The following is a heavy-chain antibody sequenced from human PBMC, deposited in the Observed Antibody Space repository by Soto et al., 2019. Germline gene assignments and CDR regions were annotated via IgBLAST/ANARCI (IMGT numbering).Heavy chain of an antibody. CDR3: ARDPCLSGGSCYSNSYYFDY. Sequence: PGGSLRLSCAASGFTFSSYSMNWVRQAPGKGLEWVSYISSSSSTIYYADSVKGRFTISRDNAKNSLYLQMNSLRAEDTAVYYCARDPCLSGGSCYSNSYYFDYWGQGTLVTVSS. CDR2: ISSSSSTI. J-gene: IGHJ4*02. CDR1: GFTFSSYS. D-gene: IGHD2-15*01. V-gene: IGHV3-48*01.